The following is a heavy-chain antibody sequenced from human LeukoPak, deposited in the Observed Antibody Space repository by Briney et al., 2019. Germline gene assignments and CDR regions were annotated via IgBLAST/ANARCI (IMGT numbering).Heavy chain of an antibody. CDR2: IIQDEDVQ. D-gene: IGHD1-26*01. CDR1: GFTFRRSW. J-gene: IGHJ4*02. Sequence: GGSLRLSCAGSGFTFRRSWMTWVRQAPGKGLEWVASIIQDEDVQHYLDSVKGRFTISRDNAENSLYLQMNSLRAEDTAVYYCAKLLGDVTTFDYWGQGTLVTVSS. V-gene: IGHV3-7*01. CDR3: AKLLGDVTTFDY.